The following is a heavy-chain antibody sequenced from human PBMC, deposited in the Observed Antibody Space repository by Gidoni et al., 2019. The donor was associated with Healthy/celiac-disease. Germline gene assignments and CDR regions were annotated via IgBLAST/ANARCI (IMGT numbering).Heavy chain of an antibody. CDR1: GGSISSSSYY. V-gene: IGHV4-39*01. J-gene: IGHJ4*02. CDR2: IYYSGST. CDR3: ARHGPVDTAMVHDY. D-gene: IGHD5-18*01. Sequence: QLQLQESGPGLVKPSAPLSLTCTVSGGSISSSSYYWGWIRQPPGKGLEWIGSIYYSGSTYYNPSLKSRVTISVDTSKNQFSLKLSSVTAADTAVYYCARHGPVDTAMVHDYWGQGTLVTVSS.